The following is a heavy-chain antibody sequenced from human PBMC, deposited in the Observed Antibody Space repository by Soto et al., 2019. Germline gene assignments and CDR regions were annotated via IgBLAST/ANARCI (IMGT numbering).Heavy chain of an antibody. J-gene: IGHJ4*02. Sequence: GGCLRLSCAASGFTFSSYAMSWVRQAPGKGLEWVSAISGSGGSTYYADSVKGRFTISRDNSKNTLYLQMNSLRAEDTAVYYCAKDIAAAGTNYWGQGTLVTVSS. CDR1: GFTFSSYA. CDR3: AKDIAAAGTNY. V-gene: IGHV3-23*01. D-gene: IGHD6-13*01. CDR2: ISGSGGST.